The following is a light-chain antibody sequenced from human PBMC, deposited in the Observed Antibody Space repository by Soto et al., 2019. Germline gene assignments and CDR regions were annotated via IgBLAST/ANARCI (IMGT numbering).Light chain of an antibody. V-gene: IGKV1-12*01. CDR2: SAS. CDR1: QDISSH. J-gene: IGKJ5*01. CDR3: QQGNGFAPT. Sequence: DIQMTQSPSSVSASVGDRVTITCRASQDISSHLAWYQQKPGKAPTLLIYSASNLQTGVSSRFTGSGSGTDFTLTISSLEPEDFATYFCQQGNGFAPTFGQGTRLEIK.